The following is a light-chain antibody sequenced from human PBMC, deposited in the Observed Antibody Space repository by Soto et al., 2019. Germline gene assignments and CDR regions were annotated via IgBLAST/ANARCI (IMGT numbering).Light chain of an antibody. V-gene: IGLV2-11*01. J-gene: IGLJ3*02. CDR2: DVS. CDR3: CSYAGSYTWV. CDR1: SSDVGGYNY. Sequence: ALTQPRSVSGSPGQSVTFSCPGTSSDVGGYNYVSWYQQHPGKAPKLMIYDVSKRPSGVPDRFSGSKSGNTASLTISGLQAEDEADYYCCSYAGSYTWVFGGGTKLTVL.